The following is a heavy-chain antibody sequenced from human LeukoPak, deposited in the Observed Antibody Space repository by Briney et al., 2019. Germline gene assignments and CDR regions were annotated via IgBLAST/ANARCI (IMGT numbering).Heavy chain of an antibody. J-gene: IGHJ6*03. Sequence: GGSLRLSCAASGFIFSSYSMNWVRQAPGKGLEWVSSISSSSNYIYYAGSVKGRFTISRDNAKNSLYLQMNSLRAEDTAVYYCARVVTVAWSERRPGYYYMDVWGKGTTVTVSS. V-gene: IGHV3-21*01. CDR3: ARVVTVAWSERRPGYYYMDV. D-gene: IGHD6-19*01. CDR1: GFIFSSYS. CDR2: ISSSSNYI.